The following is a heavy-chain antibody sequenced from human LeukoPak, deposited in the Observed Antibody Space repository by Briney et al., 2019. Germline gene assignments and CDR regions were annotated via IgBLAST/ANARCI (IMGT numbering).Heavy chain of an antibody. V-gene: IGHV1-2*02. CDR1: GYTFTGYY. D-gene: IGHD4-17*01. CDR2: INPNSGGT. CDR3: ARVGLTTVTTSGNY. Sequence: ASVKVSCKASGYTFTGYYMHWVRQAPGQGLEWMGWINPNSGGTNYAQKFQGRVTMTRDTSISTAYMELSRLRSDDMAVYYCARVGLTTVTTSGNYWGQGTLVTVSS. J-gene: IGHJ4*02.